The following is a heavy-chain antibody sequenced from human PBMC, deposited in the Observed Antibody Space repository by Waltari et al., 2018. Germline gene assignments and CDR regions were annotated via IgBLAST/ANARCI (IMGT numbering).Heavy chain of an antibody. V-gene: IGHV1-69*02. CDR3: ARGWDSVVVPAAIGWFDP. Sequence: QVQLVQSGAEVKKPGSSVKVSCKASGGTFSSYTISWVRQAPGQGLEWMGRIIPILGIANYAQKFQGRVTITADKSTSTAYMELSSLRSEDTAVYYCARGWDSVVVPAAIGWFDPWGQGTLVTVSS. J-gene: IGHJ5*02. D-gene: IGHD2-2*01. CDR2: IIPILGIA. CDR1: GGTFSSYT.